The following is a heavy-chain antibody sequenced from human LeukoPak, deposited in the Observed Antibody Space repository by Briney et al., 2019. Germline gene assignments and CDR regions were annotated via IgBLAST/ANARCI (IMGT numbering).Heavy chain of an antibody. CDR3: ARGFLETNYDY. CDR2: INHSGST. CDR1: GGSFSGYY. Sequence: PSESLSLTRAVYGGSFSGYYWSWIRQPPGKGLEWIGEINHSGSTNYNPSLKSRVTMSVDTSKNQFSLKLSSVTAADTAVYYCARGFLETNYDYWGQGTLVTVSS. D-gene: IGHD3-3*01. J-gene: IGHJ4*02. V-gene: IGHV4-34*01.